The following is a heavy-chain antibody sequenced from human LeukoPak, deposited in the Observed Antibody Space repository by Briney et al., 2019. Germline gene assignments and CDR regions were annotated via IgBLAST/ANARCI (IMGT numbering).Heavy chain of an antibody. D-gene: IGHD3-10*01. Sequence: SETLSLTCTVSGGSISSGGYDWSWIRQHPGKGLEWIGYIYYSGSTYYNPSLKSRVTISVDTSKNQFSLKLSSVTAADTAVYYCATGITMVRGVHFDYWGQGTLVTVSS. CDR3: ATGITMVRGVHFDY. V-gene: IGHV4-31*03. CDR1: GGSISSGGYD. J-gene: IGHJ4*02. CDR2: IYYSGST.